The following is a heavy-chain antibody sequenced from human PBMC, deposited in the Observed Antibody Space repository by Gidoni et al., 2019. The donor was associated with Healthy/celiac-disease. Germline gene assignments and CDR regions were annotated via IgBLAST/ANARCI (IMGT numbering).Heavy chain of an antibody. V-gene: IGHV3-30*04. D-gene: IGHD2-15*01. J-gene: IGHJ4*02. Sequence: VQPGRSLSLSCAASGFTFSSYAMHWVRQAPGKGLAWWAVISYDGSNKYYADSVKGRFTISRDNSKSTLYLQMNSLRAEDTAVYYCARANWAWGYGRGGSCYLGYWGQGTLVTVSS. CDR3: ARANWAWGYGRGGSCYLGY. CDR1: GFTFSSYA. CDR2: ISYDGSNK.